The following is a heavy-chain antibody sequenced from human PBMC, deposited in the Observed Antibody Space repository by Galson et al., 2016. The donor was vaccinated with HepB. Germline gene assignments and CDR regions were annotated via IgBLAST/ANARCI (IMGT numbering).Heavy chain of an antibody. CDR3: AREPGADV. CDR1: GYIFRRYW. CDR2: MNQDGSAT. Sequence: SLRLSCAGSGYIFRRYWMSWVRQAPGKGLEWVANMNQDGSATNYVDSVKGRFTISRDNTKNLLYLQMNNLRVDDTAVCYCAREPGADVWGQGTTVIVSS. D-gene: IGHD1-26*01. J-gene: IGHJ6*02. V-gene: IGHV3-7*03.